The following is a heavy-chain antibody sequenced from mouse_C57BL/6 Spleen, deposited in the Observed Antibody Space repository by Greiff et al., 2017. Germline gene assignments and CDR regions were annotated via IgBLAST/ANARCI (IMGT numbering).Heavy chain of an antibody. CDR2: INPGSGGT. J-gene: IGHJ1*03. Sequence: QVQLQQSGAELVRPGTSVKVSCKASGYAFTNYLIEWVKQRPGQGLEWIGVINPGSGGTNYNEKFKGKATLTADKSSSTAYMQLSSLTSEDSAVYFCARAYYGSHWYFDVWGTGTTVTVSS. D-gene: IGHD1-1*01. CDR1: GYAFTNYL. CDR3: ARAYYGSHWYFDV. V-gene: IGHV1-54*01.